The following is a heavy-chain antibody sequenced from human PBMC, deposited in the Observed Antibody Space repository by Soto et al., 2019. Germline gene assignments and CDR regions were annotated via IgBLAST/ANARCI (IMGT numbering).Heavy chain of an antibody. V-gene: IGHV1-18*01. CDR3: AREKDSSGYIYGWFDP. Sequence: ASVKVSCKASGYTFTSYGISWVRQAPGQGLEWMGWISAYNGNTNYAQKLQGRVTMTTDTSTSTAYMELRSLRSDDTAVYYCAREKDSSGYIYGWFDPWGQGTLVTVSS. D-gene: IGHD3-22*01. CDR1: GYTFTSYG. J-gene: IGHJ5*02. CDR2: ISAYNGNT.